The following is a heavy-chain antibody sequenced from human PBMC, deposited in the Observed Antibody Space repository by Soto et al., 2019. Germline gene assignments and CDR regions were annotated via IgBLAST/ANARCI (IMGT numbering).Heavy chain of an antibody. CDR1: GFIFSEST. V-gene: IGHV3-64*04. D-gene: IGHD5-18*01. Sequence: VQLVESGGGLVQPGGSLRLSCSASGFIFSESTIYWVRQVPGKGLEAISAVSTSGRSTYYADSVKDRFTISRDNSKNTLYLQLNSLRTEDTAVYYCAKDIVKYTYGACDYWGQGVLVTVSS. CDR3: AKDIVKYTYGACDY. CDR2: VSTSGRST. J-gene: IGHJ4*02.